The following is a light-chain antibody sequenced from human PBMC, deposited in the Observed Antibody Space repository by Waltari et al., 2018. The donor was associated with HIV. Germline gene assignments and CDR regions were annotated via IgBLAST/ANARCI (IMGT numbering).Light chain of an antibody. CDR3: GTWDTSLNAGV. V-gene: IGLV1-51*01. CDR1: TSNIGNNF. J-gene: IGLJ2*01. Sequence: QSVLTQPPAVSAAPGQKVTISCSGTTSNIGNNFVCWYQKLPGTAPKLLIFDNHKRPSGVSDRFSASKSATSATLYITGLHTGDEAEYYCGTWDTSLNAGVFGGGTKVSVL. CDR2: DNH.